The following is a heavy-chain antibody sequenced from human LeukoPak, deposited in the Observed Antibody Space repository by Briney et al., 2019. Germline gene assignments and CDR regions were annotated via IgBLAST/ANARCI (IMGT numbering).Heavy chain of an antibody. D-gene: IGHD4-23*01. V-gene: IGHV4-34*01. CDR2: INHSGST. Sequence: YWXXXRXXXXXXXEWIGEINHSGSTNYNPSLKSRVTISVDTSKNQFSLKLSSVTAADTAVYYCARVIVVTQTFDYWGQGTLVTVSS. CDR1: Y. CDR3: ARVIVVTQTFDY. J-gene: IGHJ4*02.